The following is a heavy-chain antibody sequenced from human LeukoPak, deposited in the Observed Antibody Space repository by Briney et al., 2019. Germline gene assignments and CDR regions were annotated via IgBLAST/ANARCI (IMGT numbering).Heavy chain of an antibody. V-gene: IGHV3-30*02. CDR2: IRYDGSNK. CDR1: GFTFSSYG. J-gene: IGHJ3*02. D-gene: IGHD6-13*01. Sequence: GGSLRLSCAASGFTFSSYGMHWVRQAPGKGLEWVAFIRYDGSNKYYADSVKGRFTISRDNSKNTLYLQMNSLRAEDTAVYYCAKDTSSWYFGAFDIWGQGTMVTVSS. CDR3: AKDTSSWYFGAFDI.